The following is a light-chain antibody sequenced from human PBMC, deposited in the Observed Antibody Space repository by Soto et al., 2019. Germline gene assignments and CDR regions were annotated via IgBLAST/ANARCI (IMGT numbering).Light chain of an antibody. Sequence: DIQMTQCPSSLSASVGDRVTITCGASQSISSYLNWYQQKPGKAPKLLIYAASSLQSGVPSRFSGSGSGTDFTLTISSLQPEDFATYYCQQSYSTLTFGGGTKVEIK. V-gene: IGKV1-39*01. CDR3: QQSYSTLT. J-gene: IGKJ4*01. CDR2: AAS. CDR1: QSISSY.